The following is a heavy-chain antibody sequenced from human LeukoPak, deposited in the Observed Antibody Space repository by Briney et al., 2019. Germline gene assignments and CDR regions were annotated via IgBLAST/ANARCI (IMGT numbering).Heavy chain of an antibody. V-gene: IGHV3-15*07. CDR3: TTDPDSSSWPIYYYGMDV. CDR2: IKSKTDGGTT. J-gene: IGHJ6*02. CDR1: GFTFNNAW. D-gene: IGHD6-13*01. Sequence: GGSLRLSCAASGFTFNNAWMNWVRQAPGKGLEWVGRIKSKTDGGTTDYAAPVKGRFTISRDDSKNTLYLQMNSLKTEDTAVYYCTTDPDSSSWPIYYYGMDVWGQGTTVTVSS.